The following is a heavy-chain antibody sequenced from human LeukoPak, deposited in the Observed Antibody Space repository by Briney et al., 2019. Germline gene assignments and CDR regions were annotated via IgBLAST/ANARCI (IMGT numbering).Heavy chain of an antibody. Sequence: SETLSLTCTVSGGSISSYYLNWIRRPPGKGLEWIGYIYYSGSTNYNPSLKSRVTISLDTSKNQFSLKLSSVTAADTAVYYCARSGSYASAGDYWGQGTLVTVSS. D-gene: IGHD2-15*01. J-gene: IGHJ4*02. CDR2: IYYSGST. CDR1: GGSISSYY. V-gene: IGHV4-59*08. CDR3: ARSGSYASAGDY.